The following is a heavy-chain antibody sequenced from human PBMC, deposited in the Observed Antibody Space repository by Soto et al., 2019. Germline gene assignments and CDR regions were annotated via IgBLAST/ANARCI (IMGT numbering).Heavy chain of an antibody. V-gene: IGHV3-74*01. CDR1: GFIFSSYW. CDR2: INPDGSRT. Sequence: EVQLVESGGGLVPPGGSLRLSCAASGFIFSSYWMHWVRQAPGKGLAWVSRINPDGSRTTYADSVTGRFTISRDNAKNTVFLQMNSMRAEDTVVYYCERVKVGRYYWFDPWGQGILVTVSS. J-gene: IGHJ5*02. D-gene: IGHD3-10*01. CDR3: ERVKVGRYYWFDP.